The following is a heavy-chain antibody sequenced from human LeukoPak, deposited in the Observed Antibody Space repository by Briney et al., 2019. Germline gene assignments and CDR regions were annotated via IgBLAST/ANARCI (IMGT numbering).Heavy chain of an antibody. D-gene: IGHD6-19*01. CDR2: IIPILGIA. CDR3: ARGRLAVAGLPYYYYYGMDV. V-gene: IGHV1-69*04. Sequence: SVKVSCKASGGTFSSYAISWVRQAPGQGLEWMGRIIPILGIANYAQKFQGRVTITADKSTSTAYMELSSLRSEDTAVYYCARGRLAVAGLPYYYYYGMDVWGQGTTVTVSS. CDR1: GGTFSSYA. J-gene: IGHJ6*02.